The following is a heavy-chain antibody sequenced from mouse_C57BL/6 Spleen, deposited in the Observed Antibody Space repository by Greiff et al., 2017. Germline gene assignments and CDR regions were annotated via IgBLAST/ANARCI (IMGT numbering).Heavy chain of an antibody. Sequence: EVKLQESGAELVKPGASVKLSCTASGFNIKDYYMHWVKQRTEQGLEWIGRIAPEDGETKYAPKFQGKATITADTSSNTAYLQLSSLTSDDTAVYYCARRGPYYSNYEYFDYWGQGTTLTVSS. CDR3: ARRGPYYSNYEYFDY. J-gene: IGHJ2*01. D-gene: IGHD2-5*01. CDR1: GFNIKDYY. CDR2: IAPEDGET. V-gene: IGHV14-2*01.